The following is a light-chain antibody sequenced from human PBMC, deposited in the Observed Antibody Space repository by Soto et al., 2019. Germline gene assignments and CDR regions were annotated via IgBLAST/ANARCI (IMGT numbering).Light chain of an antibody. CDR3: GSTAGNNNLV. CDR2: EVS. J-gene: IGLJ3*02. Sequence: QSALTQSPSASGSPGQSVTISCTGTSSDVGGHNYVSWYQHHPGKAPKLIIYEVSKRPSGVPDRFSGSKSANTASLTVSGLQAEDEAFYYCGSTAGNNNLVFGGGTKLTVL. V-gene: IGLV2-8*01. CDR1: SSDVGGHNY.